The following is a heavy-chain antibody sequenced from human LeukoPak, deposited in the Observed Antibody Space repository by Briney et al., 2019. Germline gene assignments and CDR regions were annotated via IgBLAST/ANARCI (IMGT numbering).Heavy chain of an antibody. CDR2: IYYSGST. J-gene: IGHJ4*02. V-gene: IGHV4-59*01. Sequence: PSETLSLTCTVSGGSISSYYWSWIRQPPGKGLEWIGYIYYSGSTNYNPSLKSRVTISVDTSKNQFSLKLSSVTAADTAVYYCARRLYYYDSSGYSYYFDYWGQGTLSPSPQ. CDR3: ARRLYYYDSSGYSYYFDY. CDR1: GGSISSYY. D-gene: IGHD3-22*01.